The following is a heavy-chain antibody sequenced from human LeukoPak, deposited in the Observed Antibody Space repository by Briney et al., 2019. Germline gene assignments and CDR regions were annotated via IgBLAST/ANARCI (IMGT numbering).Heavy chain of an antibody. CDR2: INHSGYT. CDR1: GVSFNDYY. CDR3: TRMTTGHDY. D-gene: IGHD4-17*01. V-gene: IGHV4-34*01. J-gene: IGHJ4*02. Sequence: SETLSLTCAVSGVSFNDYYWSWVRQTPGKGLEWIGEINHSGYTNDSPSLKSRVTISIDTSRKQFSLNLRSVTVADTGIYYCTRMTTGHDYWGQGTPVTVSS.